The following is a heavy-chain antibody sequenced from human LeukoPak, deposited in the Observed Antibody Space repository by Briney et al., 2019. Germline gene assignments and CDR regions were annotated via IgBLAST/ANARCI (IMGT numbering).Heavy chain of an antibody. CDR3: ARDGRGSYYYYYYMDV. CDR2: IWYDGSNK. CDR1: GFTFSSYG. Sequence: GRSLRLSCAASGFTFSSYGMHWVRQAPGKGLEWVAVIWYDGSNKYYADSVKGRFTISRDNSKNTLYLKMNSLRAEDTAVYYCARDGRGSYYYYYYMDVWGKGTTVTVSS. V-gene: IGHV3-33*01. J-gene: IGHJ6*03. D-gene: IGHD1-26*01.